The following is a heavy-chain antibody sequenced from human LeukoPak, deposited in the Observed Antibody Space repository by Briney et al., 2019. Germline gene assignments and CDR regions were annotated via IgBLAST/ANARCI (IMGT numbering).Heavy chain of an antibody. V-gene: IGHV4-39*01. Sequence: SETLSLTCTVSGESIRSGHYYWAWIRQTPCKGLQWIGSIYYSGTTYNNPSLESRVTISVDTPKNQFTLELISMTAADTAVYFCARQPKACTPGVYVTGKACWFDPWGQGRLVTVSS. D-gene: IGHD3-10*01. CDR3: ARQPKACTPGVYVTGKACWFDP. J-gene: IGHJ5*02. CDR1: GESIRSGHYY. CDR2: IYYSGTT.